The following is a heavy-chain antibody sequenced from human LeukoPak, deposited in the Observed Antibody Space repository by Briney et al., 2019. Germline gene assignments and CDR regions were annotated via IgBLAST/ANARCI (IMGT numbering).Heavy chain of an antibody. J-gene: IGHJ5*02. CDR2: ITSTSSHI. D-gene: IGHD3-16*01. CDR1: GFTFSDYS. Sequence: GGSLRLSCATSGFTFSDYSMTWVRQAPGKGLEWVSSITSTSSHIIYADSVRGRFTISRDNAKNALFLQMTSLTDEDTALYYCARARLGYYDEYFDPWGQGTQVTVSS. CDR3: ARARLGYYDEYFDP. V-gene: IGHV3-21*01.